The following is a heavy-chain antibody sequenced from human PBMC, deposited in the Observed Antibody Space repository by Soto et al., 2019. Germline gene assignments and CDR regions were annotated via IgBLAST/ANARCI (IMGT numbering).Heavy chain of an antibody. Sequence: QVQLVESGGGVVQPGRSLRLSCAASGFTFSSYGMHWVRQAPGKGLEWVAVISYDGSNKYYADSVKGRLTISRDNTKYTLSLQMNSLRGEDTAVYYCAKDNGSGCDWLRVGDASEIWGQGTMVTVSS. CDR1: GFTFSSYG. J-gene: IGHJ3*02. D-gene: IGHD5-12*01. V-gene: IGHV3-30*18. CDR3: AKDNGSGCDWLRVGDASEI. CDR2: ISYDGSNK.